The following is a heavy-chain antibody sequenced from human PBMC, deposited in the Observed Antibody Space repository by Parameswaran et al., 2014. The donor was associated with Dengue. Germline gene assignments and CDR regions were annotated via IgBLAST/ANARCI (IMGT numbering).Heavy chain of an antibody. J-gene: IGHJ4*02. V-gene: IGHV4-30-2*01. Sequence: RWIRQPPGKGLEWIGYIYHSGSTYYNPSLKSRVTISVDRSKNQFSLKLSSVTAADTAVYYCASGWINNYWGQGTLVTVSS. CDR3: ASGWINNY. CDR2: IYHSGST. D-gene: IGHD5-12*01.